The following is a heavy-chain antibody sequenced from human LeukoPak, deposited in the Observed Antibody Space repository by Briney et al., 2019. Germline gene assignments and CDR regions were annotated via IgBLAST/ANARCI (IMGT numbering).Heavy chain of an antibody. CDR3: TRDRSIPYDAFDI. V-gene: IGHV3-23*01. CDR1: GFTFSSYT. CDR2: ISGGDT. D-gene: IGHD2-2*02. Sequence: PGGSLRLSCAASGFTFSSYTMNWVRQAPGKGLEWVSAISGGDTYYATSVKGRFTISRDNSRNTLFLQMNSLGAEDTAVYYCTRDRSIPYDAFDIWGQGTMVTVSS. J-gene: IGHJ3*02.